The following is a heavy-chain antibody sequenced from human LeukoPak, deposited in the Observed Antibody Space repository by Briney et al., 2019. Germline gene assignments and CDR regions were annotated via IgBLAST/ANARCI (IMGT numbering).Heavy chain of an antibody. CDR2: IRSKAYGGTI. J-gene: IGHJ3*02. CDR3: TRGPGVAAILGGARGCSSTSCSSGPNAFDI. Sequence: GGSLRLSCTASGFTFGDYAMSWFRQAPGKGLEWVGFIRSKAYGGTIEYAASVKGRFTISRDDSKSIAYLQMNSLKTEDTAVYYCTRGPGVAAILGGARGCSSTSCSSGPNAFDIWGQGTMVTVSS. CDR1: GFTFGDYA. V-gene: IGHV3-49*03. D-gene: IGHD2-2*01.